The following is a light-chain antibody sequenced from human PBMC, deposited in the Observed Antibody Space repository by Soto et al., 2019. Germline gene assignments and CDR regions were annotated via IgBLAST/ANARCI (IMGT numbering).Light chain of an antibody. J-gene: IGKJ2*01. Sequence: DIQMTQSPSSLSASVGERVTITCRASQTISHYLNWYRQQPGKAPKLLIYAASNLQSGVPSRFSGSGSGTEFTLTISRLEPEDFAVYYCQQYGSSTYTFGQGTKVEIK. CDR2: AAS. CDR3: QQYGSSTYT. V-gene: IGKV1-39*01. CDR1: QTISHY.